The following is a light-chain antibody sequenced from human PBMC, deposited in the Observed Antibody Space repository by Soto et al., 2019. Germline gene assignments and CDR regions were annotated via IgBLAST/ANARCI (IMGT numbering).Light chain of an antibody. CDR2: GAS. Sequence: EIVLTQSPGTLSLSPGERATLSCRASQSISSTYLAWYQQKPGQAPRLLFYGASSRATGIPDRFSGSGSGTDFTLTISRLEPEDFAVYYCQQYAGSFRTFGQGTKVEI. V-gene: IGKV3-20*01. CDR3: QQYAGSFRT. J-gene: IGKJ1*01. CDR1: QSISSTY.